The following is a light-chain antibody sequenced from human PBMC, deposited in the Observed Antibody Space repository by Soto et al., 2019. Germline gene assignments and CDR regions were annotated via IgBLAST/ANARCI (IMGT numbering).Light chain of an antibody. CDR1: QSVSGDY. CDR2: DAS. Sequence: EIVVKMLPGTVSLSPGERATLSCRASQSVSGDYLAWYQQKPGQAPRLLIYDASNRAAGIPARFSGSGSGTDFTLTISSLEPEHFSVYYCHQRYPWPIPFGYGT. J-gene: IGKJ5*01. V-gene: IGKV3-11*01. CDR3: HQRYPWPIP.